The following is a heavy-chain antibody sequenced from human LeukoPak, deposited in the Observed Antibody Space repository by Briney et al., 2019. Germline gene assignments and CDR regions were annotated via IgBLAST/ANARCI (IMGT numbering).Heavy chain of an antibody. Sequence: ESLKISCKGSGYSFTNYWIGWVRQMPGKGLEWMGIIYPGDSDTRYSPSFQGQVTISADKSISTAYLQWSSLKASDTAMYYCARAKYCSGGSCYAEYWGQGTLVTVSS. CDR1: GYSFTNYW. V-gene: IGHV5-51*01. J-gene: IGHJ4*02. CDR2: IYPGDSDT. CDR3: ARAKYCSGGSCYAEY. D-gene: IGHD2-15*01.